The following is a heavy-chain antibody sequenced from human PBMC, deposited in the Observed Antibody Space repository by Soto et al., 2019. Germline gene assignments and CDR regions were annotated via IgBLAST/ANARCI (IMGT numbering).Heavy chain of an antibody. Sequence: QVQLVQSGAEVKKPGSSVKVSCKASGGTFSSYTISWVRQAPGQGLEWMGRIIPILGIANYAQKFQGRVTXXADKSTSTAYMVLRSLRSEDTAVYYCASRYDSSAYWGQGTLVTVSS. V-gene: IGHV1-69*02. CDR2: IIPILGIA. D-gene: IGHD3-22*01. CDR1: GGTFSSYT. CDR3: ASRYDSSAY. J-gene: IGHJ4*02.